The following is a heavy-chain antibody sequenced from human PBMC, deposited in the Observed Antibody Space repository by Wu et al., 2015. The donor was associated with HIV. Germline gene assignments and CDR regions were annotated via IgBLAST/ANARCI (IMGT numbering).Heavy chain of an antibody. D-gene: IGHD2-15*01. J-gene: IGHJ1*01. V-gene: IGHV1-2*02. CDR3: ALPVATSGSVLRQ. CDR2: INPNSGGT. CDR1: GYTFTDYY. Sequence: QVQLVQSGAEVKKPGASVKVSCKASGYTFTDYYVHWVRQAPGQGLEWLGWINPNSGGTKYAQKFQGRVTMTRDTSISTAYMELSGLNSDDTATYYCALPVATSGSVLRQWGQGTLVTVSS.